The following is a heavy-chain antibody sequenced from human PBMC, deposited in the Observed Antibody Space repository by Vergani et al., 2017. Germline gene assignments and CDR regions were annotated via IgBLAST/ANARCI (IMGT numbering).Heavy chain of an antibody. D-gene: IGHD3-16*02. CDR2: IYYSGST. Sequence: QVQLQESGPGLVKPSQTLSLTCTVSGGSISSGDYYWSWIRQPPGKGLEWIGYIYYSGSTYYNPSLKSRVTISVDTSKNQFSLKLSSVTAADTAVYYCARGGKYYDYVWGSYRSDAFDIWGQGTMVTVSS. J-gene: IGHJ3*02. CDR3: ARGGKYYDYVWGSYRSDAFDI. CDR1: GGSISSGDYY. V-gene: IGHV4-30-4*08.